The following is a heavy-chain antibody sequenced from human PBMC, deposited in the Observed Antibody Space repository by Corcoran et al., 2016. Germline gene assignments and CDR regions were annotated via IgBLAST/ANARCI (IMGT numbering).Heavy chain of an antibody. CDR1: GFSLSNSGVG. Sequence: ITLKESGPTLVKPTQTLTLTCTFSGFSLSNSGVGVGWIRQPPGKALEWLALIYWNDDKRYSPSLKSRLTITKDTSKNQVVLTMNNMDPVDTATYYWAHGESTVTTPIDFDYWGQGTLVTVSS. J-gene: IGHJ4*02. CDR3: AHGESTVTTPIDFDY. D-gene: IGHD4-4*01. CDR2: IYWNDDK. V-gene: IGHV2-5*01.